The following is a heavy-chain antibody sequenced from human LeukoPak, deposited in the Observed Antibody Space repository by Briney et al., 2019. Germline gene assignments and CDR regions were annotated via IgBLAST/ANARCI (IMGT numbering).Heavy chain of an antibody. D-gene: IGHD2-2*01. CDR1: GFTFSSYA. V-gene: IGHV3-23*01. CDR2: ISGSGGSI. J-gene: IGHJ6*03. CDR3: AKGYNCSSTSCLYYYMDV. Sequence: PGGSLRLSCAASGFTFSSYAMSWVRQAPGKGLEWVSAISGSGGSIYYADSVKGRFTISRDNSKNTLYLQMNSLRAEDTAVYYCAKGYNCSSTSCLYYYMDVWGKGTTVTVSS.